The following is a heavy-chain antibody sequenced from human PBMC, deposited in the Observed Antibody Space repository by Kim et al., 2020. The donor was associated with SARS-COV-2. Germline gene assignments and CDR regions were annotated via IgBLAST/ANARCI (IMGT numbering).Heavy chain of an antibody. Sequence: GGSLRLSCAASGCTISDYYRSWIRQAAGKGLEWVGCISSSGSTNYNAAPKKGLTTISGTTAKQSSLKLSNSMTADTAADYCATACNIGMDTGDYFDSWG. D-gene: IGHD5-18*01. CDR2: ISSSGSTN. V-gene: IGHV3-11*01. J-gene: IGHJ4*01. CDR3: ATACNIGMDTGDYFDS. CDR1: GCTISDYY.